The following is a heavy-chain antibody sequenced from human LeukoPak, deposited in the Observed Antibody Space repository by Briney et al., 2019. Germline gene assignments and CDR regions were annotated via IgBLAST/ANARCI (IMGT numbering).Heavy chain of an antibody. CDR3: ASPHDYGDRFDY. V-gene: IGHV3-7*01. CDR2: IKQDGSEK. CDR1: VFTLSIYW. Sequence: PGGSLRLSCAASVFTLSIYWMSCVRQTPGKGLECVANIKQDGSEKYYVDSVKGRFTISRENATNSLYLQMNSLRAEDTAVYYCASPHDYGDRFDYWGQGNLVTVSS. J-gene: IGHJ4*02. D-gene: IGHD4-17*01.